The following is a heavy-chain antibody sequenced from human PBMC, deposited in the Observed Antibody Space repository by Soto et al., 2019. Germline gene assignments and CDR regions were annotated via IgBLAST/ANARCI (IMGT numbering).Heavy chain of an antibody. CDR3: ARGTGDPAFWYFYL. Sequence: QVQLVQSGAEVKKPGSSVKVSCKASGGTFSSYTISWVRQAPGQGLEWMGRIIPILGIANYAQKFQGRVTITADKSTSTAYMELSRLRSEDTAVYYCARGTGDPAFWYFYLWGRGTLVTVST. J-gene: IGHJ2*01. V-gene: IGHV1-69*02. D-gene: IGHD7-27*01. CDR2: IIPILGIA. CDR1: GGTFSSYT.